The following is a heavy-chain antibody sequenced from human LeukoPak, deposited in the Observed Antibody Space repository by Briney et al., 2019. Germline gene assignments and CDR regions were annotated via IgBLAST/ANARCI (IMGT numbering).Heavy chain of an antibody. Sequence: GGSLTLLCAASGFTLDVYAVFGAREARGKARVWVSYISWNGASLDYADSVKGRFTISRDNAQNSLYLQMDSLRPEDTALYFCVKEYASGYDFFDYWGQGVLVTVSS. CDR2: ISWNGASL. CDR3: VKEYASGYDFFDY. CDR1: GFTLDVYA. V-gene: IGHV3-9*01. D-gene: IGHD5-12*01. J-gene: IGHJ4*02.